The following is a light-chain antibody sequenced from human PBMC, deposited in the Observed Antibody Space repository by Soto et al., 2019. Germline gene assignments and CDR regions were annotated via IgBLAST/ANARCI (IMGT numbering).Light chain of an antibody. Sequence: DIQMTQSPSTLSAFVGDRVTITCRASQSVSGWLAWYQQKPGKAPKLLIRKATNLESGVPSRFSGSGSGTEFTLTISSLQPDDSATYHCQHYNGYPITFGGGTKVEIK. J-gene: IGKJ4*01. V-gene: IGKV1-5*03. CDR1: QSVSGW. CDR3: QHYNGYPIT. CDR2: KAT.